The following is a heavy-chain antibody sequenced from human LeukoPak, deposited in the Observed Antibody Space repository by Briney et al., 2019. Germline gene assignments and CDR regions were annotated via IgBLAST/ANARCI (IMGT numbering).Heavy chain of an antibody. CDR3: ARLSEKLNLFSSSSGFDY. CDR1: GGSFSGYY. CDR2: INHSGST. Sequence: SETLSLTCAVYGGSFSGYYWSWIRQPPGKGLEWTGEINHSGSTNYNPSLKSRVTISVDTSKNHLSLRLSSVTAADTAVYYCARLSEKLNLFSSSSGFDYWGQGTLVTVSS. D-gene: IGHD6-6*01. J-gene: IGHJ4*02. V-gene: IGHV4-34*01.